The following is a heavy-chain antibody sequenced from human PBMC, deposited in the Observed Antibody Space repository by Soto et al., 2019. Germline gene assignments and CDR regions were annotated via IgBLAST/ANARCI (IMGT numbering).Heavy chain of an antibody. V-gene: IGHV3-30*18. CDR1: GFTFSSYG. Sequence: QVQLVESGGAVVQPGKSLRLSCAASGFTFSSYGMYWIRQAPGKGLEWVAAISYDGSNKFHADSVKGRFTISRDSSQNTLYLQMNSLSTEDTAVYYCAKDIVRYTYGACDNWGQGALVTVSS. CDR3: AKDIVRYTYGACDN. J-gene: IGHJ4*02. D-gene: IGHD5-18*01. CDR2: ISYDGSNK.